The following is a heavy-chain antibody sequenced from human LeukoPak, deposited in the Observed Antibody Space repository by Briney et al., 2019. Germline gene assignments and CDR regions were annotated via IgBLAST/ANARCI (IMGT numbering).Heavy chain of an antibody. Sequence: GRSLRLSWAASGFTFSAHWMSWVRQAPGKGLEWVANIKQDGSEKNYVDSVKGRFTISRDNAQNSLYLQMNSLRAEDTAVYYCAKRRADCSGGTCYYRRLDYWGQGTLVTVSS. CDR3: AKRRADCSGGTCYYRRLDY. CDR1: GFTFSAHW. V-gene: IGHV3-7*01. D-gene: IGHD2-15*01. J-gene: IGHJ4*02. CDR2: IKQDGSEK.